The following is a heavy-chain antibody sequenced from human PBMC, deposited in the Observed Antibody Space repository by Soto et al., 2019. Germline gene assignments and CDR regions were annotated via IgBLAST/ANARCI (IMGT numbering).Heavy chain of an antibody. CDR3: ARTPITSDAFDV. V-gene: IGHV3-33*01. Sequence: QVQLVECGGGVVQPGRSLRLSCAASGFTFSSYGMHWVRQAPGKGLEWVAVIWYDGSNKFYGDSVKGRFTISRDNSKNTLYLQMNSLRAEDTAVYYCARTPITSDAFDVWGQGTMVTVSS. D-gene: IGHD3-16*01. J-gene: IGHJ3*01. CDR2: IWYDGSNK. CDR1: GFTFSSYG.